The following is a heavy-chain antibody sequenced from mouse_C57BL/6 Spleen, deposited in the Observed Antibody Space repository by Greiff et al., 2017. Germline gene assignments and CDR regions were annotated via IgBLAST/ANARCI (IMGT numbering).Heavy chain of an antibody. J-gene: IGHJ4*01. CDR1: GFTFSDYG. Sequence: EVKVEESGGGLVKPGGSLKLSCAASGFTFSDYGMHWVRQAPEKGLEWVAYISSGSSTIYYADTVKGRFTISRDNAKNTLFLQMTSLRSEDTAMYYCARQGGDYYAMDYWGQGTSVTVSS. CDR3: ARQGGDYYAMDY. CDR2: ISSGSSTI. V-gene: IGHV5-17*01.